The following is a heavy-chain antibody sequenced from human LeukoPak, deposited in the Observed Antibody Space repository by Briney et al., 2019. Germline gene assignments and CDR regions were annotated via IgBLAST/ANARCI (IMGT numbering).Heavy chain of an antibody. CDR2: INPRDRSI. D-gene: IGHD5-12*01. CDR3: ARAWGTDITGGGDY. Sequence: ASVKVSCKASGYTFTNYYVQWVRQAPGQGLEWMGIINPRDRSISYAQKYQGRVTMTRDTSTSTVYMELRNLRSEDTAVYYCARAWGTDITGGGDYWGQGTLVTVSS. V-gene: IGHV1-46*01. J-gene: IGHJ4*02. CDR1: GYTFTNYY.